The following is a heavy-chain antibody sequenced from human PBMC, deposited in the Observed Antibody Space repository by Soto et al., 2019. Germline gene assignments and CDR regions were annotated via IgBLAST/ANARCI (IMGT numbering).Heavy chain of an antibody. J-gene: IGHJ3*02. Sequence: ASVKVSCKASGYTFTSYDINWVRQATGQGLEWMGWMNPNSGNTGYAEKFQGRVTMTRNTSISPAYMELSSLRSWDTAVYSCSCGDYDFWICHDAFDIWGQGTMVTVSS. CDR3: SCGDYDFWICHDAFDI. V-gene: IGHV1-8*02. D-gene: IGHD3-3*01. CDR1: GYTFTSYD. CDR2: MNPNSGNT.